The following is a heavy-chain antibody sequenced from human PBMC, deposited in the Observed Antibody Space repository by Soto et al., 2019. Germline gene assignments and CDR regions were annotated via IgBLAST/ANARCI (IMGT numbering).Heavy chain of an antibody. D-gene: IGHD2-15*01. J-gene: IGHJ4*02. CDR3: ARDPGFPCGSIPYLAS. V-gene: IGHV3-33*01. CDR2: LWYDGTTT. Sequence: GGSLRLSCAASGFTVSNTGMHWVRQASGKGLEWVAVLWYDGTTTFYADSVRGRFTVSRDISVNTFYLQMTTLRAEDTAVYYCARDPGFPCGSIPYLASWGRGTLVTVSS. CDR1: GFTVSNTG.